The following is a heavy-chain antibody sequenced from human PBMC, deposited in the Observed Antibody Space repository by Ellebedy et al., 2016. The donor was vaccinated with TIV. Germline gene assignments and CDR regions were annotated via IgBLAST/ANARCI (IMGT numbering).Heavy chain of an antibody. CDR2: TYYRSKWYN. V-gene: IGHV6-1*01. CDR3: ARAGWLRFDYYYGMDV. CDR1: GDSVPSNSAA. Sequence: SQTLSLTCVISGDSVPSNSAAWNWIRQSPSRGLEWLGRTYYRSKWYNDYAVSVKSRITINPDTSKNQFSLQLNSVTPEDTAVYYCARAGWLRFDYYYGMDVWGQGTTVTVSS. J-gene: IGHJ6*02. D-gene: IGHD5-12*01.